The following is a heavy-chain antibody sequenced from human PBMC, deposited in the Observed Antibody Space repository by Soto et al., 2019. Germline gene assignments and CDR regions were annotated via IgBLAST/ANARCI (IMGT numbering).Heavy chain of an antibody. Sequence: PSETLSLTCAVSGGSISSSNWWSWVRQPPGKGLEWIGEIYHSGSTNSNPSLKSRVTISVDKSKNQFSLKLSSVTAADTAVYYCARSMTTVVTLDYWGQGTLVTVSS. V-gene: IGHV4-4*02. D-gene: IGHD4-17*01. CDR1: GGSISSSNW. CDR2: IYHSGST. J-gene: IGHJ4*02. CDR3: ARSMTTVVTLDY.